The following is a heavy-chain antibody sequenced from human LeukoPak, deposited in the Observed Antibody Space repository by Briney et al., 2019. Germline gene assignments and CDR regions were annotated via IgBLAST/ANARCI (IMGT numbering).Heavy chain of an antibody. CDR1: GGSISSSSYY. D-gene: IGHD2-15*01. CDR2: IYYSGST. Sequence: SETLSLTCTISGGSISSSSYYWGWIRQSPGKGLEWIGSIYYSGSTYYNPSLKSRVTISVDTSKNQFSLKVSSVTAAETAVYYCARPALGAFDIWGQGTMVTVSS. J-gene: IGHJ3*02. CDR3: ARPALGAFDI. V-gene: IGHV4-39*01.